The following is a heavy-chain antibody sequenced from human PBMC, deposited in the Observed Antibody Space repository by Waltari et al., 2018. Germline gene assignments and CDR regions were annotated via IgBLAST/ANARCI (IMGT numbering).Heavy chain of an antibody. Sequence: QVQLQESGPGLVKPSETLSLTCTVSGGSISSYYWSWIRQPPGKGLEWIGYIYYSGSTNYNPSLKSRVTIAVDTSKNQFSLKLSSVTAADMAVYYCARKYCSSTSCYTGGGWFDPWGQGTLVTVSS. CDR2: IYYSGST. D-gene: IGHD2-2*02. J-gene: IGHJ5*02. V-gene: IGHV4-59*01. CDR1: GGSISSYY. CDR3: ARKYCSSTSCYTGGGWFDP.